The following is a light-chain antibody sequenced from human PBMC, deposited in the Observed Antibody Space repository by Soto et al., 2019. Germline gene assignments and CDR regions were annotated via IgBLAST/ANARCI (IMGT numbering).Light chain of an antibody. CDR2: GAS. CDR3: QQYNNCPT. Sequence: EIVLTQSPGTLSLSPGERATLSCRASQSVGSNLAWYQQKPGQAPRLLIYGASTRATGIPARFSGSGSGTEFTLTISSLQSEDFAVYYCQQYNNCPTFGQGTKVDIK. CDR1: QSVGSN. V-gene: IGKV3-15*01. J-gene: IGKJ1*01.